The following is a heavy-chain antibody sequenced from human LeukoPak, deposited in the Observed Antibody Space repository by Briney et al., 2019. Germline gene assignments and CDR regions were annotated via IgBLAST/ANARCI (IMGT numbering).Heavy chain of an antibody. D-gene: IGHD4-17*01. J-gene: IGHJ4*02. CDR2: ISGSGGST. CDR1: GFAFSSYA. V-gene: IGHV3-23*01. CDR3: ARDYGDYYLIF. Sequence: PGGSLRLSCAASGFAFSSYAMSWVRQAPGKGLEWVSAISGSGGSTYYADSVKGRFTISRDNSKNTLYLQINSLRAEDTAVYYCARDYGDYYLIFWGQGTLVTVSS.